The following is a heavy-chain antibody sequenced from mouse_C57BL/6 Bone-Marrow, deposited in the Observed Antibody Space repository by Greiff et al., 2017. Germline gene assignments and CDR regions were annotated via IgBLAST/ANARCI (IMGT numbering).Heavy chain of an antibody. CDR2: IDPSDSYT. V-gene: IGHV1-69*01. J-gene: IGHJ4*01. Sequence: QVQLQQPGAELVMPGASVKLSCKASGYTFTSYWLHWVKQRPGQGLAWIGEIDPSDSYTNYNQKFKGKSTLTVDKSSSTAYMQLSSLTSEDSAVYYVAREITTVVAPYYYALDYWGQGTSVTVSS. CDR1: GYTFTSYW. CDR3: AREITTVVAPYYYALDY. D-gene: IGHD1-1*01.